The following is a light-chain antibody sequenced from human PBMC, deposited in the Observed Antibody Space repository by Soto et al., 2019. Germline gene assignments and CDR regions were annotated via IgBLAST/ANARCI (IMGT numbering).Light chain of an antibody. CDR1: DNINDL. CDR2: TAS. V-gene: IGKV1-5*03. J-gene: IGKJ1*01. Sequence: DIQLTQSPYTLSASVGDRVTITCRASDNINDLLAWYQQKPGKAPKLLVHTASTLESDVPSRFSGSGSGTEFTLTISSLQSDDFATYYCQQYDTYSQTCGQGTRLEV. CDR3: QQYDTYSQT.